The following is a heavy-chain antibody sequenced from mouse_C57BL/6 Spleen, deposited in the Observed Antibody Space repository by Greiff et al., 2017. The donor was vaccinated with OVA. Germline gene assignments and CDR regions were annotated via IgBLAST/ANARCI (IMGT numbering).Heavy chain of an antibody. V-gene: IGHV14-2*01. D-gene: IGHD2-4*01. J-gene: IGHJ4*01. CDR2: IDPEDGET. CDR1: GFNIKDYY. CDR3: AYDYDRGYAMDY. Sequence: EVKLMESGAELVKPGASVKLSCTASGFNIKDYYMHWVKQRTEQGLEWIGRIDPEDGETKYAPKFQGKATITADTSSNTAYLQRSSLTSEDTAVYYCAYDYDRGYAMDYWGQGTSVTVSS.